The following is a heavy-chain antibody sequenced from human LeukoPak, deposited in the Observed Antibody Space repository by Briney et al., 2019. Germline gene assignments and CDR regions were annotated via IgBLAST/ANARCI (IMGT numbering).Heavy chain of an antibody. CDR3: ARDLGGGGTYYYYGMDV. V-gene: IGHV3-74*01. J-gene: IGHJ6*02. Sequence: GGSLRLSCAASGFTFISYWMHWVPQAPGKGLVWVSRINSDGSSTSYADSVKGRFTISRDNAKNTLYLQMNSLRAEDTAVYYCARDLGGGGTYYYYGMDVWGQGTTVTVSS. CDR1: GFTFISYW. CDR2: INSDGSST. D-gene: IGHD2-15*01.